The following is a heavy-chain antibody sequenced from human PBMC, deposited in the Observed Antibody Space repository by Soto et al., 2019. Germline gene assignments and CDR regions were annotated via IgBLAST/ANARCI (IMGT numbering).Heavy chain of an antibody. V-gene: IGHV3-30*18. CDR1: GFTFSSYG. CDR3: AKDHPAGFWTDYYYVMDF. D-gene: IGHD3-3*01. CDR2: ISYDGSNK. J-gene: IGHJ6*02. Sequence: GGSLRLSCAASGFTFSSYGMHWVRQAPGKGLEWVAVISYDGSNKYYADSVKGRFTISRDNSKNTLYLQMNSLRAEDTAVYYCAKDHPAGFWTDYYYVMDFWGQGTTVTVSS.